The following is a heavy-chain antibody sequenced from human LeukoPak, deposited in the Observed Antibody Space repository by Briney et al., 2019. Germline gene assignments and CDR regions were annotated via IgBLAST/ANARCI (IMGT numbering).Heavy chain of an antibody. V-gene: IGHV4-4*02. D-gene: IGHD3-22*01. CDR2: IYHSGST. CDR1: GGSISSSNW. CDR3: ARANYYDRDAFDI. Sequence: SGTLSLTCAVSGGSISSSNWWSWVRQPPGKGLEWIGEIYHSGSTNYNPSLKSRVTISIDKSKNQFSLKLSSVTAADTAVYYCARANYYDRDAFDIWGQGTMVTVSS. J-gene: IGHJ3*02.